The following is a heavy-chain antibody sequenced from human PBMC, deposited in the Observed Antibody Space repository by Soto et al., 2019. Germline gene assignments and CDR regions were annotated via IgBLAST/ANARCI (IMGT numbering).Heavy chain of an antibody. Sequence: EVQLLESGGGLVQPGGSLRLSCAASGFTFNSYAMHWVRQAPGKGLEWVSGISGFSAGSASTYFADSVKGRFIISRDNSNNTLYLQMNNLRAEDTGLYYCERVPLFFGLDAFDLWGHGTLVTVSS. CDR3: ERVPLFFGLDAFDL. CDR1: GFTFNSYA. D-gene: IGHD3-10*01. J-gene: IGHJ3*01. CDR2: ISGFSAGSAST. V-gene: IGHV3-23*01.